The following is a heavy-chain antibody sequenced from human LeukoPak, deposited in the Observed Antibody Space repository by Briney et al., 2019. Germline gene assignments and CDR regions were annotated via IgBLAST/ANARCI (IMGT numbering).Heavy chain of an antibody. J-gene: IGHJ4*02. CDR3: ARRHGSGWYAFDY. D-gene: IGHD6-19*01. V-gene: IGHV5-10-1*01. CDR2: IDPSDSYT. CDR1: GYSFTSYW. Sequence: GESLKISCKGSGYSFTSYWISWVRQMPGKGLEWMGRIDPSDSYTNYSPSFQGHVTISADKSTSTAYLQWSSLKASDTAMYYCARRHGSGWYAFDYWGQGTLVTVSS.